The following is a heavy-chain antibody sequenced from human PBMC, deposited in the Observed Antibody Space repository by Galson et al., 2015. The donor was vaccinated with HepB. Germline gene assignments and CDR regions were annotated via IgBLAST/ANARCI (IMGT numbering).Heavy chain of an antibody. Sequence: QSGAEVKKPGESLKISCKGSGYTFTTHWTGWVRQMPGKGPEWMGIIYPGGSDTRYSPSFQGQVTLPADKSITTASLQWSSLKASDTAMYYCARPRGSYYGYFDYWGQGTLVTVSS. CDR2: IYPGGSDT. CDR1: GYTFTTHW. V-gene: IGHV5-51*01. J-gene: IGHJ4*02. D-gene: IGHD1-26*01. CDR3: ARPRGSYYGYFDY.